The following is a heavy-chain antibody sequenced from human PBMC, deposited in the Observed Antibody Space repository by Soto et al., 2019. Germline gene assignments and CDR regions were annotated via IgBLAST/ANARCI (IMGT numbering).Heavy chain of an antibody. J-gene: IGHJ4*02. CDR3: ASTAGILLWFGELRYYFDF. CDR2: INHSGTT. Sequence: QVHLQQWGAGLLKPSETLSLTCAVYGGTFSGYYWSWIRQPPGKGLEWIGEINHSGTTNYNPSLKLRVTISMDTSKNQFSLKLSSVTAADTAVYYCASTAGILLWFGELRYYFDFWGQGTLVTV. D-gene: IGHD3-10*01. V-gene: IGHV4-34*01. CDR1: GGTFSGYY.